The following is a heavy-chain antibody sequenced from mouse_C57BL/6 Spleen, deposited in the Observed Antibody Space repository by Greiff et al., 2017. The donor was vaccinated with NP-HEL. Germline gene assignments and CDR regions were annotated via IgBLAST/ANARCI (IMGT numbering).Heavy chain of an antibody. Sequence: VKLMESGPELVKPGASVKISCKASGYAFSSSWMNWVKQRPGKGLEWIGRIYPGDGDTNYNGKCKGKATLTADKSSSTAYMQLSSLTSEDSAVYFCARGGLYYWGQGTTLTVSS. V-gene: IGHV1-82*01. J-gene: IGHJ2*01. CDR2: IYPGDGDT. CDR3: ARGGLYY. CDR1: GYAFSSSW.